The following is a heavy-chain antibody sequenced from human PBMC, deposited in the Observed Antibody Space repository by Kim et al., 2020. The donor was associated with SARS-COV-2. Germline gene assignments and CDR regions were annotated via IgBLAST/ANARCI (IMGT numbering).Heavy chain of an antibody. CDR1: GFRFSTYG. Sequence: GGSLRLSCAASGFRFSTYGMHWVRQAPGKGLEWVELISNDGSNKYYADSVKGRFTISRDNSGKTLYLQMNSLRADDTAVYYCAKERTYSYHFDFWGQGTLVTVSS. CDR3: AKERTYSYHFDF. D-gene: IGHD1-1*01. J-gene: IGHJ4*02. V-gene: IGHV3-30*18. CDR2: ISNDGSNK.